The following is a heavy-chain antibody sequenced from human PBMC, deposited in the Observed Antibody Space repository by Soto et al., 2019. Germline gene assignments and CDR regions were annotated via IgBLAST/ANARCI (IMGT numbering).Heavy chain of an antibody. Sequence: ASVKVSCKASGYTFTSYDINWVRQATGQGLEWMGWMIPNSGNTGYAQKFQGRLTMTRNTSISTAYMELSSLRSEDTAVNYCARGNGGSYDWFDPWGQGTLVTVSS. CDR2: MIPNSGNT. CDR1: GYTFTSYD. D-gene: IGHD1-26*01. V-gene: IGHV1-8*01. J-gene: IGHJ5*02. CDR3: ARGNGGSYDWFDP.